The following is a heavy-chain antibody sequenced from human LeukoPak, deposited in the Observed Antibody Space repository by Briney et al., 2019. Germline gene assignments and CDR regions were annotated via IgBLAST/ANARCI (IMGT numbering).Heavy chain of an antibody. CDR2: ISGSGGST. V-gene: IGHV3-23*01. CDR3: AKGLHPTEN. Sequence: GGSLRLSCAASGFTFSSYAMSWVRQAPGKGLEGGSAISGSGGSTYYADPVKGRFTISRDNSKNTLYLQMNSLRAEDTAVYYCAKGLHPTENWGQGTLVTVSS. J-gene: IGHJ4*01. D-gene: IGHD4-17*01. CDR1: GFTFSSYA.